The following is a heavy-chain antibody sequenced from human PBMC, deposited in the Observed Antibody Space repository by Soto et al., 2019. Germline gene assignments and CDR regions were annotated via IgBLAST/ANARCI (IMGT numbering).Heavy chain of an antibody. CDR3: AKDIVKGCGDGMDV. CDR2: ISGDGGST. D-gene: IGHD3-10*01. CDR1: GFTFGDYA. V-gene: IGHV3-43*02. Sequence: GGSLRLSCAASGFTFGDYAMHWVRQAPGKGLEWVSLISGDGGSTYYADSVKGRFTISRDNSKNSLYLQMNSLRTEDTAWYYCAKDIVKGCGDGMDVWGQGTTVTVSS. J-gene: IGHJ6*02.